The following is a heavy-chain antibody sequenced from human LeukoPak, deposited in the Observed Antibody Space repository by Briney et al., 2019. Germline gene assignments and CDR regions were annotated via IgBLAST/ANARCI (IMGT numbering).Heavy chain of an antibody. Sequence: SETLSLTCAVSGGSISSGGYSWSWLRQPPGKGLEWIGYIYHSGSTYYNPSLKSRVTISVDRSKNQFSLKLSSVTAADTAVYYCARERRNRYSDAFDIWGQGTMVTVSS. CDR2: IYHSGST. V-gene: IGHV4-30-2*01. D-gene: IGHD2-15*01. CDR1: GGSISSGGYS. J-gene: IGHJ3*02. CDR3: ARERRNRYSDAFDI.